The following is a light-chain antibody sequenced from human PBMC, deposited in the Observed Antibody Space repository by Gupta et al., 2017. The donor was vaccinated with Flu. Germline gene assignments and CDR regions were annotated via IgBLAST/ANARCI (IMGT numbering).Light chain of an antibody. CDR2: AAA. V-gene: IGKV1-39*01. Sequence: DLHMTQSPSSLSASVGDRVTITCRASQSISAFLNWYQKKPGKAPNLLIYAAARLHSGVPSRFSGSGSGTDFTLTISSLQREDFVTYYCQQTYSTPLTFGGGTKVEIK. CDR3: QQTYSTPLT. CDR1: QSISAF. J-gene: IGKJ4*01.